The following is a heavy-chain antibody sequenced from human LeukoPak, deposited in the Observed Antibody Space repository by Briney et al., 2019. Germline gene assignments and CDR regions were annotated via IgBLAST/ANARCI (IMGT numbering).Heavy chain of an antibody. V-gene: IGHV4-31*03. CDR3: ARTFFLEWLDEHSALGY. D-gene: IGHD3-3*01. CDR1: GGSISGGGYY. J-gene: IGHJ4*02. Sequence: SETLSLTCTVSGGSISGGGYYWSWIRQHPGKGLEWIGYIYYSGSTYYNPSLKSRVTISVDTSKNQFSLKLSSVTAADTAVYYCARTFFLEWLDEHSALGYWGQGTLVTVSP. CDR2: IYYSGST.